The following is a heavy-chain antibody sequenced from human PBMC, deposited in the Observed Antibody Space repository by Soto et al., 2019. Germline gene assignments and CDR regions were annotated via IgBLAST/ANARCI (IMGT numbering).Heavy chain of an antibody. Sequence: SETLSLTCTVSGGSISSGGYYWSWIRQHPGKGLEWIGYIYSSGSTYYNPSLKSRVTISVDTSKNQFSLKLSSVTAADTAVYYCARENYDRSGYYLDYWGQGTLVTVSS. J-gene: IGHJ4*02. CDR1: GGSISSGGYY. D-gene: IGHD3-22*01. CDR2: IYSSGST. CDR3: ARENYDRSGYYLDY. V-gene: IGHV4-31*03.